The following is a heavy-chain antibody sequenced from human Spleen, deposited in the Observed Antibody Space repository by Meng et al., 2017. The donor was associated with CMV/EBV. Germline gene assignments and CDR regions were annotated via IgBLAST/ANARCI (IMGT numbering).Heavy chain of an antibody. D-gene: IGHD3-10*01. CDR2: ISGSGGST. V-gene: IGHV3-23*01. CDR1: EFTFGNYA. J-gene: IGHJ4*02. Sequence: GESLKISCAASEFTFGNYAMSWVRQAPGKGLEWVSAISGSGGSTYYADSVKGRFTISRDNSRKTLYLQMNSLRAEDTAVYYCARVGLLSYYFDYWGQGALVTVSS. CDR3: ARVGLLSYYFDY.